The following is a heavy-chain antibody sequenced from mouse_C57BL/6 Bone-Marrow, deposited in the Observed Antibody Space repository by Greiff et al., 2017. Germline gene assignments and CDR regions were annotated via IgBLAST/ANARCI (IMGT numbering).Heavy chain of an antibody. V-gene: IGHV7-3*01. CDR3: ARSPMYYYGLEGFAY. CDR2: IRNKANGYTT. D-gene: IGHD1-1*01. J-gene: IGHJ3*01. Sequence: EVMLVESGGGLVQPGGSLSLSCAASGFTFTDYYMSWVRQPPGKALEWLGFIRNKANGYTTEYSASVKGRFTISRDNSQSILYLQMNALRAEDSATYYCARSPMYYYGLEGFAYWGQGTLVTVSA. CDR1: GFTFTDYY.